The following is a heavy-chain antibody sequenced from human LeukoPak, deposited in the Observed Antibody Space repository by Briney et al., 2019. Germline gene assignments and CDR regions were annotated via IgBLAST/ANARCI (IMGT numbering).Heavy chain of an antibody. CDR1: GGSISSYY. D-gene: IGHD3-22*01. CDR2: INHSGST. CDR3: ARRQRITMIVVVMRSAFDI. J-gene: IGHJ3*02. V-gene: IGHV4-34*01. Sequence: SETLSLTCTVSGGSISSYYWSWIRQPPGKGLEWIGEINHSGSTNYNPSLKSRVTISVDTSKNQFSLKLSSVTAADTAVYYCARRQRITMIVVVMRSAFDIWGQGTMVTVSS.